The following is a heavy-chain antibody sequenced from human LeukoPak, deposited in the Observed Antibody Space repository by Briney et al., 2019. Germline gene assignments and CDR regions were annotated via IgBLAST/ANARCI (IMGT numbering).Heavy chain of an antibody. Sequence: ASVKVSCKASGYTFTSYGISWVRQSPGQGLEWMGWVSAYNGNTNYAQKLQGRVTMTTDTSTSTAYMELRSLRSDDTAVYYCAREITEMATTESYFDYWGQGTLVTVSS. J-gene: IGHJ4*02. V-gene: IGHV1-18*01. D-gene: IGHD5-24*01. CDR3: AREITEMATTESYFDY. CDR1: GYTFTSYG. CDR2: VSAYNGNT.